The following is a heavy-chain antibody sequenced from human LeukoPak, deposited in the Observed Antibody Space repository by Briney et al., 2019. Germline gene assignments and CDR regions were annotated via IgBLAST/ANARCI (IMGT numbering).Heavy chain of an antibody. V-gene: IGHV4-31*03. D-gene: IGHD5-24*01. J-gene: IGHJ4*02. CDR2: IYYSGRT. CDR3: ARPKRDGYNLADY. CDR1: GGSISSGGYY. Sequence: PSQPLSLTCTVSGGSISSGGYYWSWIRQHPGTGLEWIGYIYYSGRTYYNPSLKSRVTISVDTSKNQFSLKLTSVTAADTAVYYCARPKRDGYNLADYWGQGTLVIVSS.